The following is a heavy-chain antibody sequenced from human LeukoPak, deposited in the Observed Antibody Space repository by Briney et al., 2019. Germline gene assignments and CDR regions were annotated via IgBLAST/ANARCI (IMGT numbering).Heavy chain of an antibody. D-gene: IGHD6-13*01. CDR2: IIPIFGTA. J-gene: IGHJ5*02. CDR1: GGTFSSYA. Sequence: SVKVSCKASGGTFSSYAISWERQAPGQGLEWMGGIIPIFGTANYAQKFQGRVTITTDESTSTAYMELSSLRSEDTAVYYCAREHSQQLVRGWFDPWGQGTLVTVSS. V-gene: IGHV1-69*05. CDR3: AREHSQQLVRGWFDP.